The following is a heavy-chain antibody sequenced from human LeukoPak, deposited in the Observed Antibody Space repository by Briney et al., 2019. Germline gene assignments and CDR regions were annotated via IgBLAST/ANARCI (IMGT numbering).Heavy chain of an antibody. CDR2: IPSDGRRT. Sequence: PGGSLRLSCVVSGFPFSSYWMHWVRHAPGKGLVWVSRIPSDGRRTSYTDSVKGRFTFSRDNAKNTLYLQMNSLRAEGTAVYYCARLTPNYDILTGYSYYFDYWGQGTLVTVSS. CDR1: GFPFSSYW. J-gene: IGHJ4*02. V-gene: IGHV3-74*01. D-gene: IGHD3-9*01. CDR3: ARLTPNYDILTGYSYYFDY.